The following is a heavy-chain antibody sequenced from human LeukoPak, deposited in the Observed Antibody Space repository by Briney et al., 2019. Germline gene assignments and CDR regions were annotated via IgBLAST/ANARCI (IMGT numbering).Heavy chain of an antibody. Sequence: GASVKVSCKASGYTFTSYYMHWVRQAPGQGLEWMGIINPSGGSTSYAQKFQGRVTMTRDMSTSTVYMELSSLRSEDTAVYYCARNSQRSHYYDSSGYWYYFDYWGQGTLVTVSS. D-gene: IGHD3-22*01. CDR2: INPSGGST. J-gene: IGHJ4*02. V-gene: IGHV1-46*01. CDR3: ARNSQRSHYYDSSGYWYYFDY. CDR1: GYTFTSYY.